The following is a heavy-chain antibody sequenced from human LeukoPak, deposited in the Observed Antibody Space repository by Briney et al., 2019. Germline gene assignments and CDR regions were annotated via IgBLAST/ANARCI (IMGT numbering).Heavy chain of an antibody. CDR2: IYHSGGT. CDR1: GDSISSYY. Sequence: SETLSLTCTVSGDSISSYYWSWIRQPPGKGLEWIGYIYHSGGTNYNPSLKRRVTISADTSKDQFSLKLASVTAADTAVYYCATGYSSTWYYFDYWGQGTLVTVSS. CDR3: ATGYSSTWYYFDY. J-gene: IGHJ4*02. D-gene: IGHD6-13*01. V-gene: IGHV4-59*01.